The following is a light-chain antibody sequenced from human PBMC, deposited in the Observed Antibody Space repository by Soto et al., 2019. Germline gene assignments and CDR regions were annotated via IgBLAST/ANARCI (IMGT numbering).Light chain of an antibody. J-gene: IGKJ3*01. CDR1: QDIGTY. V-gene: IGKV1-33*01. CDR2: DAS. CDR3: QHSNHLPL. Sequence: DIQMTPSPPSLSASVGDRVTITCQASQDIGTYLNWYQHKPGKAPNLVIYDASNLETGVPSRFSGGGSGTDFTFTISSRGPEDIATYYCQHSNHLPLFGPGPKVDF.